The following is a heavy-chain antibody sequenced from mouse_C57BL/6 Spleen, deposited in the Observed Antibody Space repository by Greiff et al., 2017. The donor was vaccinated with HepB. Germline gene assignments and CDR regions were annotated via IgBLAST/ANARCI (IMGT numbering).Heavy chain of an antibody. CDR3: AREGHYTTVLDY. D-gene: IGHD1-1*01. CDR1: GFTFSSYA. Sequence: EVQVVESGGGLVKPGGSLKLSCAASGFTFSSYAMSWVRQTPEKRLEWVATISDGGSYTYYPDNVKGRFTISRDNAKNNLYLQMSHLKSEDTAMYYCAREGHYTTVLDYWGQGTSVTVSS. J-gene: IGHJ4*01. CDR2: ISDGGSYT. V-gene: IGHV5-4*01.